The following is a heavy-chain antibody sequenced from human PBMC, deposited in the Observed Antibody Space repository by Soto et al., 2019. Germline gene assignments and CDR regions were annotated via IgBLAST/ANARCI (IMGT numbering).Heavy chain of an antibody. CDR3: AYGDSRGPFDS. CDR1: VGSLSRYY. V-gene: IGHV4-59*01. CDR2: IYNSGST. Sequence: LSEPLTLTCTVSVGSLSRYYRLWTRQPPGKGLEWIGYIYNSGSTNYNPSLKSRVTISVDTSKNQFSLKLSSVTAADTAVYYCAYGDSRGPFDSWGQGTLVTVS. J-gene: IGHJ4*02. D-gene: IGHD4-17*01.